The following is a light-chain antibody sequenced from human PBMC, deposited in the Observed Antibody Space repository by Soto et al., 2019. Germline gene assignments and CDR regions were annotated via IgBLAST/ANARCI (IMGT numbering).Light chain of an antibody. Sequence: IHMAQSPSTLPASVGDGVTITCRASANISSSLSWYQQKPETAPKVLIYHASNLQSGVPARFSGSGSGTEFTLTISSLQTDDFATYYCHQDNRYSFGQGTKV. CDR2: HAS. CDR1: ANISSS. V-gene: IGKV1-5*01. J-gene: IGKJ1*01. CDR3: HQDNRYS.